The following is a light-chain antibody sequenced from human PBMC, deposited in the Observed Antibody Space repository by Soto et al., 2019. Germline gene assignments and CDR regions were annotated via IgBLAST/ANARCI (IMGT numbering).Light chain of an antibody. CDR3: QQLNSYVFA. CDR1: QAVSRY. Sequence: DIQLTQSPSFLSASVGDRVTITCRASQAVSRYLAWYQQKPGKAPNLLIYAASTLRSGVPSRFSGSGSETEFTLTISRLQPEDFATYYCQQLNSYVFAFGPGTKVDIK. J-gene: IGKJ3*01. CDR2: AAS. V-gene: IGKV1-9*01.